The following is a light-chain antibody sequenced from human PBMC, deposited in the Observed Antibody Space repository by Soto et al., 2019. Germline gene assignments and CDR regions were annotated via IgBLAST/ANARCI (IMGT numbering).Light chain of an antibody. J-gene: IGLJ2*01. CDR2: DTS. V-gene: IGLV7-46*01. CDR3: LLSYSAARSWV. Sequence: QAVVTQEPSLTVSPGGTVTLTCGSSTGAVTSGHYPYWFQQKPGQAPRTLIYDTSDKHSCTPARFSGSLLGGKAALTLSGAQPEDEVEYYCLLSYSAARSWVFGGGTKLTVL. CDR1: TGAVTSGHY.